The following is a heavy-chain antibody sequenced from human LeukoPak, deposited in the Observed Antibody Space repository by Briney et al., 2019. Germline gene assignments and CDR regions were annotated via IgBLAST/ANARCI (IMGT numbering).Heavy chain of an antibody. D-gene: IGHD3-9*01. Sequence: PGGSLRLSCAASGFTFSNAWMSWVRQAPGKGLEWVGRIKSKTDGGTTDYAAPVKGRFTISRDDSKNTLYLQMNSLRADDTAVYYCAKYVDYDILTGYYRSTGAFDIWGQGTMVTVSS. CDR2: IKSKTDGGTT. V-gene: IGHV3-15*01. J-gene: IGHJ3*02. CDR3: AKYVDYDILTGYYRSTGAFDI. CDR1: GFTFSNAW.